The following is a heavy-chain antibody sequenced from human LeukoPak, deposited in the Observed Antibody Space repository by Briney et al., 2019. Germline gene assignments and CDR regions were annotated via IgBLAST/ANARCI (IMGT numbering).Heavy chain of an antibody. J-gene: IGHJ6*02. Sequence: GGSLRLSCAAFGFTFSSYAMSWVRQAPGKGLEWVSAISGSGGSTYYADSVKGRFTISRDNSKNTLYLQMNSLRAEDTAVYYCARDYDILTGFYYYYGMDVWGQGTTVTVSS. CDR1: GFTFSSYA. CDR3: ARDYDILTGFYYYYGMDV. D-gene: IGHD3-9*01. CDR2: ISGSGGST. V-gene: IGHV3-23*01.